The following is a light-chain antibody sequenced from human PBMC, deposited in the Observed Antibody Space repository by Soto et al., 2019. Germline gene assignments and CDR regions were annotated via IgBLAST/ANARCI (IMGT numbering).Light chain of an antibody. Sequence: EIVWTQSPGILYFSTGERAILAGRASQSGSSRFLAWYQQKPGQAPRLLMYGASSRSTGIPDRFSGNGSGPDFPLTIRRLGPEDFAVYYCQQYGSSPYTFGLGTKLEIK. CDR3: QQYGSSPYT. CDR2: GAS. V-gene: IGKV3-20*01. J-gene: IGKJ2*01. CDR1: QSGSSRF.